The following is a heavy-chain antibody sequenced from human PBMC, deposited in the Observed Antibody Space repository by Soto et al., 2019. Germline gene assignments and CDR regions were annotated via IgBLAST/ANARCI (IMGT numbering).Heavy chain of an antibody. V-gene: IGHV3-23*01. D-gene: IGHD3-10*01. CDR3: AKGAELLWFEELS. J-gene: IGHJ4*02. CDR2: ISGSGGST. CDR1: GFTFSSYA. Sequence: EVQLLESGGGLVQPGGSLRLSCAASGFTFSSYAMSWVRQAPGKGLEWVSAISGSGGSTYYADSVKGRFTISRDTSKNTLYLQMNSLRAEDTAVYYWAKGAELLWFEELSWGQGTLVTVSS.